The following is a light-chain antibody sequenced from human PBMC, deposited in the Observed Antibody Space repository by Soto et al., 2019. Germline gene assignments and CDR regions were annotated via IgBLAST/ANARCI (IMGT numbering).Light chain of an antibody. J-gene: IGLJ2*01. CDR3: CSYTRRSTRV. Sequence: QSVLTQPASVSGSPGQSITISCTRTSSDIGGYKYVSWYQQHPGIAPKLMIYEVSNRPSGVSNRFSGSKSGNTASLTISGLQAEDEADYYCCSYTRRSTRVFGGGTKLTVL. CDR1: SSDIGGYKY. V-gene: IGLV2-14*01. CDR2: EVS.